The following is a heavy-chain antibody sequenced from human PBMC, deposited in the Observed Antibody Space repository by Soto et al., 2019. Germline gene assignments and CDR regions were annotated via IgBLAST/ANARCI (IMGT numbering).Heavy chain of an antibody. V-gene: IGHV1-69*12. CDR2: IIPIFGTA. Sequence: QVQLVQSGAEVKKPGSSVKVSCKASGGTFSSYAISWVRQAPGQGLEWMGGIIPIFGTANYAQKFKGRVTIXXDXSXXTAYMELSSLRSEDTAVYYCARGQISVPAENWFDPWGQGTLVTVSS. J-gene: IGHJ5*02. D-gene: IGHD2-2*01. CDR3: ARGQISVPAENWFDP. CDR1: GGTFSSYA.